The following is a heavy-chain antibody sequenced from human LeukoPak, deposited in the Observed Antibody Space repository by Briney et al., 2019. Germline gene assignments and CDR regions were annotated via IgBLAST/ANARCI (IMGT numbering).Heavy chain of an antibody. J-gene: IGHJ4*02. Sequence: PGGSLRLSCAASGFTFNNAWMNWVRQAPGKGREWVGRIKSKKDGGTIDYAAPVKGRFPISRDDSKNTLYLQMNSLKTEDTAVYYCTTGTAYSGLDHWGQGTQVTVSS. CDR2: IKSKKDGGTI. D-gene: IGHD6-25*01. CDR1: GFTFNNAW. V-gene: IGHV3-15*01. CDR3: TTGTAYSGLDH.